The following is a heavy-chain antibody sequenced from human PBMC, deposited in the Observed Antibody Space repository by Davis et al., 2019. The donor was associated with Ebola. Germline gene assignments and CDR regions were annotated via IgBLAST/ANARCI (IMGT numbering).Heavy chain of an antibody. CDR2: ISSSSSYT. V-gene: IGHV3-11*06. CDR3: ARVTTAGAGLDP. Sequence: GESLKISCAASGFTFSDYYMSWIRQAPGKGLEWVSYISSSSSYTNYADSVKGRFTISRDNAKNSLYLQMNSLRAEDTAVYYCARVTTAGAGLDPWGQGTLVTVSS. CDR1: GFTFSDYY. J-gene: IGHJ5*02. D-gene: IGHD1-26*01.